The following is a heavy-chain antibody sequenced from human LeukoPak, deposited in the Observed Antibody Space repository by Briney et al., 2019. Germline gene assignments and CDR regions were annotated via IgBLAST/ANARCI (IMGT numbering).Heavy chain of an antibody. D-gene: IGHD1-26*01. CDR2: ISSSSSYI. CDR1: GFTFSSYS. J-gene: IGHJ4*02. V-gene: IGHV3-21*01. CDR3: ARARWAVGYFDY. Sequence: PGGSLRLSCAASGFTFSSYSMNWVRQAPGKGLEWVSSISSSSSYIYYADSVKGRFTISRDNAKNSLYLQMNSLRAEDTAVYYCARARWAVGYFDYWGQGTLVTVSS.